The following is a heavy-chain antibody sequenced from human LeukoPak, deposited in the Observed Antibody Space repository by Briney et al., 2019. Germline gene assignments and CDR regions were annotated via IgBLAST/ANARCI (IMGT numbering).Heavy chain of an antibody. CDR2: ISSSSSYI. D-gene: IGHD3-22*01. J-gene: IGHJ3*02. CDR3: ARGGNTGYNYNAFDM. V-gene: IGHV3-21*01. CDR1: GFTFSSYS. Sequence: GGSLRLSCAASGFTFSSYSMNWVRQAPGKGLEWVSSISSSSSYIYYADSVKGRFTISRDNAKNSLYLQMNSLRAEDTAVYYCARGGNTGYNYNAFDMWGQGTMVIVSA.